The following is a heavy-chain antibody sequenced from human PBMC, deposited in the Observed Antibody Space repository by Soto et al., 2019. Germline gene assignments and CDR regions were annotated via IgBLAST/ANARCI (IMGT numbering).Heavy chain of an antibody. CDR1: GYIFSDYG. V-gene: IGHV1-18*04. CDR3: AKRTSGTTWGESDY. J-gene: IGHJ4*02. D-gene: IGHD4-17*01. CDR2: ISGYSGNA. Sequence: QVQVMQSGAEVKKPGESVKVSCKTSGYIFSDYGINWVRQAPGQGLEWMGWISGYSGNANLAQKFQGRVTMTTDKSTRTAYMELRRLSSDDTAVYYCAKRTSGTTWGESDYWGQGTLVTVSS.